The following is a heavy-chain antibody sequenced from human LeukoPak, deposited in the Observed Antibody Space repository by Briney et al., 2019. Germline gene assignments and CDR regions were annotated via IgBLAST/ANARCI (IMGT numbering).Heavy chain of an antibody. CDR3: ARDRGYSGYETKFDP. Sequence: SQTLSLTCTVSGGSISSGDYYWSWIRQPPGKGLGWIGYIYYSGSTYYNPSLKSRVTISVDTSKNQFSLKLSSVTAADTAVYYCARDRGYSGYETKFDPWGQGTLVTVSS. V-gene: IGHV4-30-4*01. J-gene: IGHJ5*02. D-gene: IGHD5-12*01. CDR2: IYYSGST. CDR1: GGSISSGDYY.